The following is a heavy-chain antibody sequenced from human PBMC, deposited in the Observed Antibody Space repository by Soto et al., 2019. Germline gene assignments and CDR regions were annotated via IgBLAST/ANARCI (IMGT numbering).Heavy chain of an antibody. CDR1: GGSISSGGYY. CDR2: IYYSGST. J-gene: IGHJ6*02. V-gene: IGHV4-31*03. CDR3: ARELRFLEWFDGMDV. Sequence: QVQLQESGPGLVKPSQTLSLTCTVSGGSISSGGYYWSWIRQHPGKGLEWIGYIYYSGSTYYNPSLKSRVTIAVDTSKNQFSLKLSSVTAADTAVYYCARELRFLEWFDGMDVWGQGTTVTVSS. D-gene: IGHD3-3*01.